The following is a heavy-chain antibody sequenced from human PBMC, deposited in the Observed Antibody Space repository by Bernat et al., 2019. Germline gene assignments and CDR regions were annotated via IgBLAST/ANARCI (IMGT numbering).Heavy chain of an antibody. V-gene: IGHV3-23*01. D-gene: IGHD3-22*01. Sequence: EVQLLESGGGLVQPGGSLRLSCAASGFTFSSYAMSWVRQAPGKGLEWVSAISGSGGSTYYADSVKGRFTISRDNSKNTLYLKMNSLRAEDTGVYYCAKGCYYDRSGSDYWGQGTLVTVSS. J-gene: IGHJ4*02. CDR1: GFTFSSYA. CDR2: ISGSGGST. CDR3: AKGCYYDRSGSDY.